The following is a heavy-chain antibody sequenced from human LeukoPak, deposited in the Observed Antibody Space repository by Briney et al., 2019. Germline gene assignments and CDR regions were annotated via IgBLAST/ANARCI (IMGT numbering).Heavy chain of an antibody. V-gene: IGHV3-30*14. J-gene: IGHJ4*02. CDR3: AREAHGGDRREIWYYFDY. Sequence: PGGSLRLSCAASGFTFSSYAMHWVRQAPGKGLEWVAVISYDGSNKYYADSVKGRFTISRDNSKNTLYLQMNSLRAEDTAVYYCAREAHGGDRREIWYYFDYWGQGTLVTVSS. CDR1: GFTFSSYA. CDR2: ISYDGSNK. D-gene: IGHD2-21*02.